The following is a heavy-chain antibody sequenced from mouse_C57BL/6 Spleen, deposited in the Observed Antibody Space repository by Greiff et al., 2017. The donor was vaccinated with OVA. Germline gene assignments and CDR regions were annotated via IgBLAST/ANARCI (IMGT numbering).Heavy chain of an antibody. CDR3: ARYTAVVAHWYFDV. J-gene: IGHJ1*03. Sequence: EVHLVESGGGLVQPGGSLKLSCAASGIDFSRYWMSWVRRAPGKGLEWIGEINPDSSTINYAPSLKDKFIISRDNAKNTLYLQLSKVRSEDTALYYGARYTAVVAHWYFDVWGTGTPVTVSA. CDR1: GIDFSRYW. D-gene: IGHD1-1*01. CDR2: INPDSSTI. V-gene: IGHV4-1*01.